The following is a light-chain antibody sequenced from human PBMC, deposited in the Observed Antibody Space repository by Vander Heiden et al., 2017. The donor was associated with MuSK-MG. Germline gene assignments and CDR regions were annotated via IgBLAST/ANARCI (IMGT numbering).Light chain of an antibody. CDR3: QQYNNWPPLT. CDR2: GAS. Sequence: EIVMTQSPATLSVSPGERAALSCRASQSVSTNVAWYQQKPGQPPRLLIYGASTRASDIPARFSGNGYGTEFTLTISSLQSEDIAVYYCQQYNNWPPLTFGGGTKVDIK. V-gene: IGKV3-15*01. CDR1: QSVSTN. J-gene: IGKJ4*01.